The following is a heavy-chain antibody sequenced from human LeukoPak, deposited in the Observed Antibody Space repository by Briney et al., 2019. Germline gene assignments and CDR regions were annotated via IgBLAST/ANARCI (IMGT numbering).Heavy chain of an antibody. J-gene: IGHJ4*02. V-gene: IGHV3-30*02. CDR2: IRYDGSNK. Sequence: PGGSLRLSCAASGFTFSSYGMHWVRQAPGKGLEWVAFIRYDGSNKYYADSVKGRFTISRDNSKNTLYLQMNSLRAEDTAVYYCAKDQAVLYWYGPFDYWGQGTLVTVSS. CDR3: AKDQAVLYWYGPFDY. CDR1: GFTFSSYG. D-gene: IGHD3-10*01.